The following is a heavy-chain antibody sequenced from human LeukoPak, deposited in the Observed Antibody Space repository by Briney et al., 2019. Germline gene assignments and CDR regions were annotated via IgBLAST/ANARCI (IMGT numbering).Heavy chain of an antibody. CDR1: GFTFSSYE. CDR3: ARGRVLRIDY. Sequence: GGSLRLSCAASGFTFSSYEMNWVRQAPGKGLEWVSYISSSGSTIYYADSVKGRFTISRDNAKNSLYLQMSSLRAEDTAVHYCARGRVLRIDYWGQGTLVTVSS. J-gene: IGHJ4*02. D-gene: IGHD3-10*01. V-gene: IGHV3-48*03. CDR2: ISSSGSTI.